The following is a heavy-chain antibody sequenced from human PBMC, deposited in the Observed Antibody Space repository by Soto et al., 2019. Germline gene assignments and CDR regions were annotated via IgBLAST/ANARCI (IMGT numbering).Heavy chain of an antibody. Sequence: QVQMVQSGPEVKKPGASVKVSCEASSDIISTYGVSWVRQAPGQGLEWMGWISGHNGNTNYAQKFQGRVLMTIDRSTNTGYVELRSLRFDDTAVYFCARDRVAATGSDPIIDSYKGMDVWGQGTAVTVSS. CDR1: SDIISTYG. CDR2: ISGHNGNT. CDR3: ARDRVAATGSDPIIDSYKGMDV. J-gene: IGHJ6*02. D-gene: IGHD2-15*01. V-gene: IGHV1-18*01.